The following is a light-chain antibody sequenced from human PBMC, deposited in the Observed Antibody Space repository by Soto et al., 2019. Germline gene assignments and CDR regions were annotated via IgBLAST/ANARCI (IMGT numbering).Light chain of an antibody. CDR2: GIS. Sequence: EFLFTQSPGTLSLSPGERATLSCRASQSVNSNYLAWYQQKPGQAPRLLIYGISKRATDIPDRFSGSGSGTEFTLTISRLQPEDFSTYYCQQHGQWPITFGQGTRLEIK. CDR1: QSVNSNY. CDR3: QQHGQWPIT. V-gene: IGKV3-20*01. J-gene: IGKJ5*01.